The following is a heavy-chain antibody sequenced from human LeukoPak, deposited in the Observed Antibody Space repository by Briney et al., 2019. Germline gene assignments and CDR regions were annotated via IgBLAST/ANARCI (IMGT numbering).Heavy chain of an antibody. D-gene: IGHD3-3*01. CDR1: GFTFSSYG. V-gene: IGHV3-30*02. CDR3: AKDRDFWSGYYGNFDY. Sequence: VKPGGSLRLSCAASGFTFSSYGMHWVRQAPGKGLEWVAFIRYDGSNKYYADSVKGRFTISRDNSKNTLYLQMNSLRAEDTAVYHCAKDRDFWSGYYGNFDYWGQGTLVTVAS. CDR2: IRYDGSNK. J-gene: IGHJ4*02.